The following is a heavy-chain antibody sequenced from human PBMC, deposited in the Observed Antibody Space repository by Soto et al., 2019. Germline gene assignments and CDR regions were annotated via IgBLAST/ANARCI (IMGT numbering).Heavy chain of an antibody. CDR3: ARAVYRRGTYYAFDT. D-gene: IGHD1-26*01. Sequence: QVPLVQSGPEVKKPGASVTVSCKTSGYTPTNYDIGWVRQAPGQGLEWMGWISAYNGNRNAAQKLQGRLTMTTDTSTKTAYMELRSLRSDDTAVYFCARAVYRRGTYYAFDTWGQGTLVTVSS. V-gene: IGHV1-18*01. J-gene: IGHJ4*02. CDR2: ISAYNGNR. CDR1: GYTPTNYD.